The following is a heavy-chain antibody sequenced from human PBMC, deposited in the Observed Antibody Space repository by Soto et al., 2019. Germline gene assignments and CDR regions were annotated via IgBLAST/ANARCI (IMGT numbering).Heavy chain of an antibody. V-gene: IGHV2-5*02. CDR1: GFSLSTSGVG. Sequence: QVTLKQSGPTLVKPTQTLTLTCTFSGFSLSTSGVGVGWIRQPPGKALEWLALIYWDDDKRYSPSLKSRLTITTHTSKNQVVLTVTNVDPVDTATYYCAHSSSSRGSGYWFDSWAQGTLVTVSS. CDR3: AHSSSSRGSGYWFDS. CDR2: IYWDDDK. J-gene: IGHJ5*01. D-gene: IGHD2-15*01.